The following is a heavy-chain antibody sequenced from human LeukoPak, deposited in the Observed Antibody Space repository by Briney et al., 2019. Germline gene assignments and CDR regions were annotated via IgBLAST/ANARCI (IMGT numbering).Heavy chain of an antibody. CDR2: ITGSSDI. V-gene: IGHV3-21*01. CDR1: GFTFSSYT. Sequence: GGSLRLSCAASGFTFSSYTLNWVRQTPGKGLEWVSSITGSSDIYYADSVKGRFIISRDNAKNSLYLQMNSLRAEDTAVYYCARGPLWFGELVPYFDYWGQGTLVTVSS. D-gene: IGHD3-10*01. CDR3: ARGPLWFGELVPYFDY. J-gene: IGHJ4*02.